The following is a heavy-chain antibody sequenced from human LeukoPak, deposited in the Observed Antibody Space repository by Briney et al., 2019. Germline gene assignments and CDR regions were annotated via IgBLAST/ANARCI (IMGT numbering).Heavy chain of an antibody. CDR1: GGTFSSYA. V-gene: IGHV1-69*13. D-gene: IGHD6-6*01. Sequence: ASVTVSCKASGGTFSSYAISWVRQAPGQGLEWMGVIIPIFGTANYAQKFQGRVTITADESTSTAYMELSSLRSEDTAVYYCASHPLYSSSSEWLRGWFDPWGQGTLVTVSS. J-gene: IGHJ5*02. CDR3: ASHPLYSSSSEWLRGWFDP. CDR2: IIPIFGTA.